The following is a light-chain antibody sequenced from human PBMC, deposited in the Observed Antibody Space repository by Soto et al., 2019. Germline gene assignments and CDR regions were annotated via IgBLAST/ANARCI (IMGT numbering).Light chain of an antibody. J-gene: IGKJ1*01. V-gene: IGKV3-20*01. CDR2: GAS. Sequence: EIVMTQSPATLSLSPGEIATLSFRSSESVSNNLAWYQQKAGQAPRLLIYGASRRAPGIPDRFSASGSGTDFTLTISRLEPEDFAVYFCQQYGTSPPWTFGQGTKVDIK. CDR1: ESVSNN. CDR3: QQYGTSPPWT.